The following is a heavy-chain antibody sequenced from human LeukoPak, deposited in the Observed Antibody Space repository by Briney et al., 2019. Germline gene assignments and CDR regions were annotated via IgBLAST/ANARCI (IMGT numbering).Heavy chain of an antibody. J-gene: IGHJ1*01. D-gene: IGHD6-19*01. CDR3: ARLAAVPG. V-gene: IGHV1-2*02. CDR2: IHPNSGGT. CDR1: GYTFTDYY. Sequence: ASVKVSCKASGYTFTDYYLHWVRQAPGQGLEGMGWIHPNSGGTNYAQKFQGRVAMTRETSITTAYMELSSLRSDDTAVYYCARLAAVPGWGQGTLVTVSS.